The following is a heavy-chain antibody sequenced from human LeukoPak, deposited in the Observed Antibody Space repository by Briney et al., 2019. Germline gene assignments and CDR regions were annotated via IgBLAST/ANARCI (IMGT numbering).Heavy chain of an antibody. CDR3: ARVVNNWYFAY. J-gene: IGHJ4*02. CDR2: ITSSSATI. Sequence: SGGSLRLSCAASGFTFSSYAMSWVRQAPGKGLEWISYITSSSATIYYADSVRGRFTVSRDNAKDSLYLQMDSLRADDSAVYYCARVVNNWYFAYWGQGTLVTVSS. CDR1: GFTFSSYA. D-gene: IGHD5-24*01. V-gene: IGHV3-48*04.